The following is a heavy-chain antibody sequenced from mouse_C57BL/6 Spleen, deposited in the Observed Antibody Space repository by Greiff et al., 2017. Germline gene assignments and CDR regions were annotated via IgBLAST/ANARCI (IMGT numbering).Heavy chain of an antibody. D-gene: IGHD1-1*01. V-gene: IGHV1-81*01. CDR3: ARSEYYGSSHWYFDV. CDR2: IYPRSGNT. CDR1: GYTFTSYG. Sequence: VQLQQSGAELARPGASVKLSCKASGYTFTSYGLSWVKQRTGQGLEWIGEIYPRSGNTYYNEKFKGKATLTADKSSSTAYMELRSLTSEDSAVYFCARSEYYGSSHWYFDVWGTGTTVTVSS. J-gene: IGHJ1*03.